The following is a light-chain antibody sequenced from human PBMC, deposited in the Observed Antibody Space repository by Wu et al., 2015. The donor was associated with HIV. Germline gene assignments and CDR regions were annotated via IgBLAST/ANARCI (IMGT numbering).Light chain of an antibody. CDR2: GSS. Sequence: EIVLTQSPGTLSLSPGERATLSCRASQRVMSSSLAWYQQKPGQAPSLLIYGSSSRATGISYRFSGSGSGTDFTLTISRLEPEDSAVYYCQQYGGSPSITFGQGHDWRLN. J-gene: IGKJ5*01. CDR3: QQYGGSPSIT. CDR1: QRVMSSS. V-gene: IGKV3-20*01.